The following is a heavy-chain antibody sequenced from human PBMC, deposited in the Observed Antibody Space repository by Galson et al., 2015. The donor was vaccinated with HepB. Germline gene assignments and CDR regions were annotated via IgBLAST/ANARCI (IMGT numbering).Heavy chain of an antibody. V-gene: IGHV4-59*01. CDR3: ARGSSWYRDLD. CDR1: GGSMSGYY. CDR2: IHSSDGT. D-gene: IGHD6-13*01. Sequence: ETLSLTCTVSGGSMSGYYWTWVRQPPGKGLEWIGYIHSSDGTNYNPSLKSRVTISLDTSRNQFSLSLTSLTAADTALYYCARGSSWYRDLDWGQGALVTVSS. J-gene: IGHJ4*02.